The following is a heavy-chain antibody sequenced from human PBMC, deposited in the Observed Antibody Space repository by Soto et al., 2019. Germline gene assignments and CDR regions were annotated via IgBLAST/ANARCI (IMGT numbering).Heavy chain of an antibody. CDR3: ARDPGRAVADLDVFDI. CDR1: GGTFSSYT. D-gene: IGHD6-19*01. J-gene: IGHJ3*02. V-gene: IGHV1-69*04. CDR2: IIPILGIA. Sequence: SVKVSCKASGGTFSSYTISWVRQEPGQGLEWMGRIIPILGIANYAQKFQGRVTITADKSTSTAYMELSSLRSEDTAVYYCARDPGRAVADLDVFDIWGQGTMVTVSS.